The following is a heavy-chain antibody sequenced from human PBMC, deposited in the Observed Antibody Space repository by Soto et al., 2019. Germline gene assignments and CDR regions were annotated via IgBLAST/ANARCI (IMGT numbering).Heavy chain of an antibody. CDR3: AREYSSSFRGYYFDY. Sequence: GGSLRLSCAASGFTFSSYWMSWVRQAPGKGLEWVANIKQDGSEKYYVDSVKGRFTISRDNAKNSLYLQMNSLRAEDTAVYYCAREYSSSFRGYYFDYWGQGTLVTVSS. CDR1: GFTFSSYW. V-gene: IGHV3-7*03. J-gene: IGHJ4*02. D-gene: IGHD6-6*01. CDR2: IKQDGSEK.